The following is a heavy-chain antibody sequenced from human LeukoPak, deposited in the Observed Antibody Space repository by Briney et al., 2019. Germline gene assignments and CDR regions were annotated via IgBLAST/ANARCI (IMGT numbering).Heavy chain of an antibody. CDR2: IYPGDSDT. V-gene: IGHV5-51*01. CDR3: ARLEWGSRTKILDY. CDR1: GYSFITYW. D-gene: IGHD3-10*01. J-gene: IGHJ4*02. Sequence: KYGESLKISCKGSGYSFITYWIAWVRQMPGKGLEWMGIIYPGDSDTRYSPSFKGQVTISADKSISTAYLQWSSLKASDTAMYYCARLEWGSRTKILDYWGQGTLVTVSS.